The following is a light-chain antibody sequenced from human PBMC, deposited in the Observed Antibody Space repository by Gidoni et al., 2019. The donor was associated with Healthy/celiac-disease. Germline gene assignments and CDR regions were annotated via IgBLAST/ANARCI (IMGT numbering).Light chain of an antibody. CDR2: AAS. J-gene: IGKJ5*01. CDR1: QSISNC. CDR3: QQSYSTLRIT. Sequence: DIQMTQSPSSLTASVGDRVTITCRASQSISNCLNWYQKKPGKAPKLLIYAASSLQSGVPSRFSGSGSGTDFTLTISSLQPEDFATYYCQQSYSTLRITFGQGTRLEIK. V-gene: IGKV1-39*01.